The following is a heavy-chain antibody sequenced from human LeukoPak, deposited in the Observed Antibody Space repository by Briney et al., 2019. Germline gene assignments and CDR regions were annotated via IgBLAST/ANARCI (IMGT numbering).Heavy chain of an antibody. CDR2: INPNSGST. Sequence: GASVKVSCTASGYTFTGYYMHWVRQAPGQGLEWMGWINPNSGSTNYAQKFQGWVTMTRDTSISTAYMELSRLRSDDTAVYYCARAESDDFWSGYEGYYFDYWGQGTLVTVSS. D-gene: IGHD3-3*01. J-gene: IGHJ4*02. V-gene: IGHV1-2*04. CDR3: ARAESDDFWSGYEGYYFDY. CDR1: GYTFTGYY.